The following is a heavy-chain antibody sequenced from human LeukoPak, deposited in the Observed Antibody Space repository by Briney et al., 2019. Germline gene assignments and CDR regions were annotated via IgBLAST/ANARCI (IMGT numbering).Heavy chain of an antibody. CDR1: GFTFSSYA. V-gene: IGHV3-30*04. CDR3: AKDPSYSSSSGSDY. D-gene: IGHD6-6*01. Sequence: GGSLRLSCAASGFTFSSYAMHWVRQAPGKGLEWVAVISYDGSNKYYADSVKGRFTISRDNSKNTLYLQMNSLRAEDTAVYYCAKDPSYSSSSGSDYWGQGTLVTVSS. CDR2: ISYDGSNK. J-gene: IGHJ4*02.